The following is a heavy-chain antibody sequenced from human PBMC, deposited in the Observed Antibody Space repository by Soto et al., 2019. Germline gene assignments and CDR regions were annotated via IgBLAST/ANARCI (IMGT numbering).Heavy chain of an antibody. J-gene: IGHJ4*02. V-gene: IGHV3-30*18. CDR2: ISYDGSNK. Sequence: VVSLRLSCAASGFTFSSYGMHWVRQAPGKGLEWVAVISYDGSNKYYADSVKGRFTISRDNSKNTLYLQMNSLRAEDTAVYYCAKDLEVGATLIPYYFDYWGQGTLVTVSS. D-gene: IGHD1-26*01. CDR1: GFTFSSYG. CDR3: AKDLEVGATLIPYYFDY.